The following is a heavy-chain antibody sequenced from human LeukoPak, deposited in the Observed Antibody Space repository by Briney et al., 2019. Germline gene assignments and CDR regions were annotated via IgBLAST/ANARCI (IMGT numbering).Heavy chain of an antibody. Sequence: PGGSLRLSCTASGFTFSSYSMSWVRQAPGKGLEWLSYISSGSSTIYYADSVKGRFTISRDNAKNSLYLQVNSLRDEDTAVYYCARDNPRYNGAFDIWGQGTMVTVSS. CDR1: GFTFSSYS. CDR2: ISSGSSTI. D-gene: IGHD3-16*02. CDR3: ARDNPRYNGAFDI. V-gene: IGHV3-48*02. J-gene: IGHJ3*02.